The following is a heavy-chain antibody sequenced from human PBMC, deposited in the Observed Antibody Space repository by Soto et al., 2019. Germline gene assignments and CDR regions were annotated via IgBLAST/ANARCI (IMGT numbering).Heavy chain of an antibody. Sequence: EVQLWESGGGLVQPGGSLRLSCSASGFTFSSYAMSWVRQAPGKGLEWVSAISLSGTNTYYADSVKGRFTISRDTSKNTLYLQMNGLRAADTAVYYCAKDLGSSPPGDYWGQGTLVTVSS. V-gene: IGHV3-23*01. J-gene: IGHJ4*02. CDR1: GFTFSSYA. D-gene: IGHD6-6*01. CDR3: AKDLGSSPPGDY. CDR2: ISLSGTNT.